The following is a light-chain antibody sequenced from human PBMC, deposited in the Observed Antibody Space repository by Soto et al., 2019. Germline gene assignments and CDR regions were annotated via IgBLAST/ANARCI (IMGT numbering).Light chain of an antibody. J-gene: IGKJ1*01. CDR1: QSVLYSSNNKNY. CDR3: QQYYRPWT. V-gene: IGKV4-1*01. CDR2: WAS. Sequence: DIVMTQSPDSLAVSLGERATINCNSSQSVLYSSNNKNYLAWYQQKPGQPPKLLIYWASTRESGVPDRFSGSGSGTDFTLTVCSLQAEDVAVYYCQQYYRPWTFGQGTKVEIK.